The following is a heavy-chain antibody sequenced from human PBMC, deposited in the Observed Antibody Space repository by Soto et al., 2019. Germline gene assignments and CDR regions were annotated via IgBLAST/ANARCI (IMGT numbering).Heavy chain of an antibody. CDR1: GGSISSYY. V-gene: IGHV4-59*01. CDR3: ARDRPLPYYDFWSGYYTLGAFDI. D-gene: IGHD3-3*01. Sequence: QVQLQESGPGLVKPSETLSLTCTVSGGSISSYYWSWIRQPPGKGLEWIGYIYYSGSTTYNPSLKSRVTIPVDTSKNQFSLKLSSVTAADTAVYYCARDRPLPYYDFWSGYYTLGAFDIWGQGTMVTVSS. J-gene: IGHJ3*02. CDR2: IYYSGST.